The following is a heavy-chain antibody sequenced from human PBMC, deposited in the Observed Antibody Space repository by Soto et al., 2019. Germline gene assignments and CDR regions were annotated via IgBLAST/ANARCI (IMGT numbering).Heavy chain of an antibody. Sequence: GGSLRLSCAASGFTFSSYAMSWVRQAPGKGLEWVSAISGSGGSTYYADSVKGRFTISRDNSKNTLYLQMNSLRAEDTAVYYCAKPYCSSTSCLPNNWFDPWGQGTLGTVSS. CDR2: ISGSGGST. V-gene: IGHV3-23*01. CDR3: AKPYCSSTSCLPNNWFDP. D-gene: IGHD2-2*01. J-gene: IGHJ5*02. CDR1: GFTFSSYA.